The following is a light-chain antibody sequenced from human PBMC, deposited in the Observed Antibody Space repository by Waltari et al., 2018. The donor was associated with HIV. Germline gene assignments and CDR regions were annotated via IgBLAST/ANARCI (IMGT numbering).Light chain of an antibody. Sequence: QSALTQPRSVSGSPGQSVTISCTGTGSDLGHYTYVSWYQRHPAKAPKLMIFDVTNRPSGVPDRFSGSKSGNTASLTISGLQAEDEADYFCCSYAGSSTWVFGGGTNLTVL. V-gene: IGLV2-11*01. J-gene: IGLJ3*02. CDR1: GSDLGHYTY. CDR3: CSYAGSSTWV. CDR2: DVT.